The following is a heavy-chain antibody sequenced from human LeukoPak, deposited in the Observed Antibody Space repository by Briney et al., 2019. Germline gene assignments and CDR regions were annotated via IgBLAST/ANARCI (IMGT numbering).Heavy chain of an antibody. D-gene: IGHD3-10*01. CDR1: GGSISSSSYY. Sequence: SETLSLTCTVSGGSISSSSYYWGWIRQSPGKGLEWIANIFYSGSTHYNPSLKSRVSISVDTSKNQFSLKLSSVTAADTAIYYCARQSSHYYGSGTFRHFDYWGQGTLVSVSS. CDR3: ARQSSHYYGSGTFRHFDY. J-gene: IGHJ4*02. CDR2: IFYSGST. V-gene: IGHV4-39*01.